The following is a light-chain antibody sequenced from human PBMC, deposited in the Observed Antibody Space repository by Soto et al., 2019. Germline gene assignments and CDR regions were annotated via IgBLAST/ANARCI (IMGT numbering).Light chain of an antibody. V-gene: IGKV3-20*01. J-gene: IGKJ5*01. CDR3: QQYGGSPIT. Sequence: IVLTQSPGTLSLSPGERVTLSCRASQSVTTRLAWYQHKPGQAPRLLMSGASSRASGVPVRFSGSGSGTDFTLTISRLEPEDFALYYCQQYGGSPITFGLGTRLENK. CDR1: QSVTTR. CDR2: GAS.